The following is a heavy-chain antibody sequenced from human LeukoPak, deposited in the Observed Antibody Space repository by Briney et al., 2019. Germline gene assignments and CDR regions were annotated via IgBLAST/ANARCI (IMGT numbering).Heavy chain of an antibody. J-gene: IGHJ6*02. CDR2: ITNGGSTI. V-gene: IGHV3-48*04. CDR3: ARSIGLTGGGVDV. Sequence: PGGSLRLSCAASGFTFDTFAMAWVRQAPGKGLEWVSYITNGGSTIHHADSVKGRFTISRDNAKKTLYLQMNSLRAEDTAVYYCARSIGLTGGGVDVWGQGTTVTVSS. D-gene: IGHD3-9*01. CDR1: GFTFDTFA.